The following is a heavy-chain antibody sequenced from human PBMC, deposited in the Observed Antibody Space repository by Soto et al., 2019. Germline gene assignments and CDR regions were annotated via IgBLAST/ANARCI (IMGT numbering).Heavy chain of an antibody. CDR3: ARDTIAAKIYYYGMDV. J-gene: IGHJ6*02. D-gene: IGHD6-13*01. V-gene: IGHV6-1*01. CDR2: TYYRSKWYN. CDR1: GDSVSSNSAA. Sequence: SQTLSLTCAISGDSVSSNSAAWNWISQSPSRGLEWLGRTYYRSKWYNDYAVSVKSRITINPDTSKNQFSLQLNSVTPEDTAVYYCARDTIAAKIYYYGMDVWGQGTTVTVSS.